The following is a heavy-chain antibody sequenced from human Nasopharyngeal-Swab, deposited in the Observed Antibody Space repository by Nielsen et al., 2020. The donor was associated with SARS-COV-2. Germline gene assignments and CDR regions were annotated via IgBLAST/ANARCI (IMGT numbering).Heavy chain of an antibody. V-gene: IGHV3-48*03. CDR3: ARLELRGHYYYYMDV. Sequence: GESLKISCAASGFTFSSYEMNWVRQAPGKGLEWVSYISSSGSTIYYADSVKGRFTISRDNAKNSLYLQMNSLRVEDTAVYYCARLELRGHYYYYMDVWGKGTTVTVSS. J-gene: IGHJ6*03. D-gene: IGHD1-7*01. CDR2: ISSSGSTI. CDR1: GFTFSSYE.